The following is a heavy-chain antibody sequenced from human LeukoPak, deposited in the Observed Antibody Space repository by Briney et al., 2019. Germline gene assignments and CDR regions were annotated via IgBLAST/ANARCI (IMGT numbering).Heavy chain of an antibody. CDR3: ARRRLNWGAFDI. D-gene: IGHD7-27*01. J-gene: IGHJ3*02. Sequence: PSETLSLTCTVSGRSISSYYWSCIRQPPGKGLEWIGSLSYSGSPYYNPSLKSRVNISGDMSKNQFSLKLSSVTAADTAVYYCARRRLNWGAFDIWGQGTMVTVSS. CDR2: LSYSGSP. CDR1: GRSISSYY. V-gene: IGHV4-59*05.